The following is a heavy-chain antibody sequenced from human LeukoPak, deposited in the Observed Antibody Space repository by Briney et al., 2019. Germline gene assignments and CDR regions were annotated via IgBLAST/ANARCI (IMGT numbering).Heavy chain of an antibody. D-gene: IGHD1-14*01. Sequence: GGSLRLSCEASGFSFSSYWMTWVRQAPGKGLEWVANIKQDGSEKNYVDSVKGRFTISRDNAKKSLYLQMNSLGAEDTAVYYCANRIRGYWGQGTLVTGSS. CDR2: IKQDGSEK. CDR1: GFSFSSYW. V-gene: IGHV3-7*01. J-gene: IGHJ4*02. CDR3: ANRIRGY.